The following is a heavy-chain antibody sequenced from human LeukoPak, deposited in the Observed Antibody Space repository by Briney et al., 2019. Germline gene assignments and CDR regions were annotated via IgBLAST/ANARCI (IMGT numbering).Heavy chain of an antibody. J-gene: IGHJ3*02. CDR2: IWYVGSIK. CDR3: ARVCVWRAAFDI. CDR1: GFTFSSYG. V-gene: IGHV3-33*01. Sequence: PGRSLRLSCAASGFTFSSYGMHWVRQAPGEGLGWVSVIWYVGSIKYYADSEKGRFSISTDNSKNTLYLQKNRLRAEDTAVYYTARVCVWRAAFDIWGQGTMVTASS.